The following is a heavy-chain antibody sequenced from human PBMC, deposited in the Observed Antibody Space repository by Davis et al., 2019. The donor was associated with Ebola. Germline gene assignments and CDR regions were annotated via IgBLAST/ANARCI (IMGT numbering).Heavy chain of an antibody. J-gene: IGHJ4*02. CDR1: GDSVSITSAG. Sequence: HSQTLSLTCAISGDSVSITSAGWNWTRQSPSRGLEWLGRTYYTSKWFNDYAVSVKSRITVNPDTSKNQFSLQLDSVTPEDTAVYYCARGWLRSGLDYWGQGILVTVSS. CDR2: TYYTSKWFN. CDR3: ARGWLRSGLDY. V-gene: IGHV6-1*01. D-gene: IGHD5-12*01.